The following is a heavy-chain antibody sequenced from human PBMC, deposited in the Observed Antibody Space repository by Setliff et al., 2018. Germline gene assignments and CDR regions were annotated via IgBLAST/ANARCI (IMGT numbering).Heavy chain of an antibody. V-gene: IGHV1-8*01. Sequence: ASVTVSCKASGYTFTSYDINWVRQATGQGLEWMGWMNPNSGNTGYAQKFQGRVTMTRNTSISTAYMELSSLRSEDTAVYYCARTNNYYDSSGYYYVIDYWGQGTLVTVSS. CDR3: ARTNNYYDSSGYYYVIDY. J-gene: IGHJ4*02. CDR2: MNPNSGNT. CDR1: GYTFTSYD. D-gene: IGHD3-22*01.